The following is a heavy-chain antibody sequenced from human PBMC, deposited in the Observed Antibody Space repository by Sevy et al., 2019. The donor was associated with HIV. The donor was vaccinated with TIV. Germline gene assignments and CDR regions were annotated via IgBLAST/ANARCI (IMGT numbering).Heavy chain of an antibody. Sequence: ASVNVSCKASGYSFASYGISWVRQAPGQGLEWMGWVTPYNGNKKYSEKLQGRVSMTTDTSTSTGYMELRSLRSDDTAVYYCARCLGGLRPWESNWFDPWGQGTLVTVSS. V-gene: IGHV1-18*01. CDR3: ARCLGGLRPWESNWFDP. J-gene: IGHJ5*02. CDR2: VTPYNGNK. D-gene: IGHD1-26*01. CDR1: GYSFASYG.